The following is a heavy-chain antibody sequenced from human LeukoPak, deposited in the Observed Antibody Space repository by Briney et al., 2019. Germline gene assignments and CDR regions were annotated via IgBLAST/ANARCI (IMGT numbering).Heavy chain of an antibody. CDR3: AKDSAYSSSWYNRFDP. CDR1: GFTFSSYA. D-gene: IGHD6-13*01. Sequence: GGSLRLSCAASGFTFSSYAMSWVRQAPGKGLEWVSAISGSGGSTYYADSVKGRFTISRDNSKNTLYLQMNSLRAEDTAVYYCAKDSAYSSSWYNRFDPWGQGTLVTVSS. J-gene: IGHJ5*02. CDR2: ISGSGGST. V-gene: IGHV3-23*01.